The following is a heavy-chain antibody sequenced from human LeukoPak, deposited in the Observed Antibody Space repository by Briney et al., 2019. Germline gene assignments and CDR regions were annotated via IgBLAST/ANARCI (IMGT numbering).Heavy chain of an antibody. Sequence: PSETLSLTCGVYGGSFSGYYWSWIRQPPGKGLEWIGEINHSGSTNYNPSLKSRVTISVDTPKNQFSLKLSSVTAADTAVYYCARQMYYDSTWFDPWGQGTLVTVSS. V-gene: IGHV4-34*01. CDR3: ARQMYYDSTWFDP. CDR2: INHSGST. J-gene: IGHJ5*02. CDR1: GGSFSGYY. D-gene: IGHD3-22*01.